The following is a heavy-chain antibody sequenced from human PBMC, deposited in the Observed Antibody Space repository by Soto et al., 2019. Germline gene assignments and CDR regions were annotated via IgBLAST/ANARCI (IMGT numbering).Heavy chain of an antibody. CDR3: ARQEVWLFLPDF. D-gene: IGHD3-22*01. CDR1: GFPFSNSG. Sequence: VQLVQSGAEVKKPGASVKISCKASGFPFSNSGIAWVRQAPGQGFEWMAWITVHNGNTNYAQALQDRVTLTTDTSTNTAYMELGSLRSDDTAVYYCARQEVWLFLPDFWGQGTLVTVSS. V-gene: IGHV1-18*01. J-gene: IGHJ4*02. CDR2: ITVHNGNT.